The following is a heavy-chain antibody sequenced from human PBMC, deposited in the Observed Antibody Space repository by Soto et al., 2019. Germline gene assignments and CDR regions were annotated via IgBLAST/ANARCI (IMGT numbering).Heavy chain of an antibody. CDR2: IDPSGGGT. CDR3: ARDRVDCSGGNCWRSVEDT. Sequence: QVQLVQSGAEVKKPGASVKVSCKASGYTFTSYYMHWVRQAPGQGLEWMGIIDPSGGGTSYAQKFQGSLTMTRDTSTSRVYMELSSLRSEDTAVYYCARDRVDCSGGNCWRSVEDTWGQGTLVTVSS. V-gene: IGHV1-46*01. D-gene: IGHD2-15*01. CDR1: GYTFTSYY. J-gene: IGHJ5*02.